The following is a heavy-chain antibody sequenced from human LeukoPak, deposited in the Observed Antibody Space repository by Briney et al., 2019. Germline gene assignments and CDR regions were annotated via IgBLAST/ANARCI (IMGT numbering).Heavy chain of an antibody. Sequence: SQTLSLTCTVSGGSISRSNYYWSWIRQPAGKGLEWIGHIYTSGSTNYNPSLKSRVTISVDTSKNQFSLKLSSVTAADTAVYYCAREYYYDSSGLGYNWFDPWGQGTLVTVSS. J-gene: IGHJ5*02. CDR1: GGSISRSNYY. V-gene: IGHV4-61*09. CDR3: AREYYYDSSGLGYNWFDP. D-gene: IGHD3-22*01. CDR2: IYTSGST.